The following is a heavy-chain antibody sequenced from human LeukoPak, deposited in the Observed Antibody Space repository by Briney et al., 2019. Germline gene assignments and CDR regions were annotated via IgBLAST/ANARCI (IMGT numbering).Heavy chain of an antibody. D-gene: IGHD5-12*01. J-gene: IGHJ4*02. CDR3: AKPHFWSGYSGDY. Sequence: GGSLRLSCAASGFTFSTYSMNWVRQAPGKGLEWVSYISSSTSTIYYADSVKGRFTISRDNAKNSLYLQMNSLRAEDTAVYYCAKPHFWSGYSGDYWGQGTLVTVSS. V-gene: IGHV3-48*04. CDR2: ISSSTSTI. CDR1: GFTFSTYS.